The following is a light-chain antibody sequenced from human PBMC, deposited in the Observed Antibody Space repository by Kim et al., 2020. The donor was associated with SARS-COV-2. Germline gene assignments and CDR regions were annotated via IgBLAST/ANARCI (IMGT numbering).Light chain of an antibody. CDR3: SAWDSSLSAWV. V-gene: IGLV10-54*01. J-gene: IGLJ3*02. Sequence: RTATCTCTCTSNDVCNEGATWLQQHQGHPPKLLSSRNNNRPSGISERFSASRSGDTASLTITGLQPEDEADYYCSAWDSSLSAWVFGGGTQLTVL. CDR2: RNN. CDR1: SNDVCNEG.